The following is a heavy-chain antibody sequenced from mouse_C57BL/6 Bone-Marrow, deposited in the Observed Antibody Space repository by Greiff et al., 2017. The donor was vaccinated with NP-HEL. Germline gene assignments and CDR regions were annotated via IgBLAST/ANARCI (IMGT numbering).Heavy chain of an antibody. D-gene: IGHD2-3*01. V-gene: IGHV12-3*01. J-gene: IGHJ1*03. Sequence: QVQLKQSGPGLVKPSPSLFLTCSITGFPITSGYYWIWIRQSPGKPLEWMGYITHSGETFYNPSLQSPISITRETSKSQFFLQLNSVTTEDTAMYYCAGDYDGYWYFDVGGTGTAITVSA. CDR2: ITHSGET. CDR3: AGDYDGYWYFDV. CDR1: GFPITSGYY.